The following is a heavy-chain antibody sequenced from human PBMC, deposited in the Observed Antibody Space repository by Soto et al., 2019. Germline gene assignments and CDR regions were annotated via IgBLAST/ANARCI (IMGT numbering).Heavy chain of an antibody. CDR3: ARGQTNFILRYFDWLFPFFDY. Sequence: ASVKVSCKASGYTFTSYDINWVRQATGQGLEWMGWMNPNSGNTGYAQKFQGRVTMTRNTSISTAYMELSSLRSEDTAVYYCARGQTNFILRYFDWLFPFFDYWGQGTLVTVSS. V-gene: IGHV1-8*01. J-gene: IGHJ4*02. CDR2: MNPNSGNT. D-gene: IGHD3-9*01. CDR1: GYTFTSYD.